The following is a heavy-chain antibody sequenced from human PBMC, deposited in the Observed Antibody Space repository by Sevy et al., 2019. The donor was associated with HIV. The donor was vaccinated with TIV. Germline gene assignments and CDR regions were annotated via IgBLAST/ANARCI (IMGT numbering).Heavy chain of an antibody. V-gene: IGHV6-1*01. J-gene: IGHJ6*02. D-gene: IGHD3-10*01. Sequence: SQTLSLTCAISGDSVSSNSAAWNWIRQSPSRGLEWLGRTYYRSKWYNDYAVSVKSRITINPDTSKNQFSLQLNSVTPEDTAVYYCAREGRITMVQGVIMRHYYYGMDVWGQGTTVTVSS. CDR2: TYYRSKWYN. CDR3: AREGRITMVQGVIMRHYYYGMDV. CDR1: GDSVSSNSAA.